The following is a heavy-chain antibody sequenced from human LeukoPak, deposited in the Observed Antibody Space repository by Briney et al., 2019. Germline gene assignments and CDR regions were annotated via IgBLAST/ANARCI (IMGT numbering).Heavy chain of an antibody. CDR3: GKNRYSGSLSPFDI. J-gene: IGHJ3*02. V-gene: IGHV3-23*01. CDR1: GFTVSSNY. Sequence: GGSLRLSCTASGFTVSSNYMSWVRQAPGKGLEWVSAISGGGGNTYYADSVKGRFTISRDNSKNTLYLQMNSLRAEDTAVYYCGKNRYSGSLSPFDIWGQGTMVTVSS. CDR2: ISGGGGNT. D-gene: IGHD1-26*01.